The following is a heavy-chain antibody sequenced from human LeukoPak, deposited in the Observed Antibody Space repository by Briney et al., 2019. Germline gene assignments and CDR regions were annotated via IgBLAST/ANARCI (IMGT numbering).Heavy chain of an antibody. Sequence: SVKVSCKASGGTFSSYAISWVRQAPGQGLEWMGGIIPILGTANYAQKFQGRVTMTRDTSTSTVYMELSSLTSEDTAVYYCAKAGLGSSWWDFDDWGQGTLVSVSS. CDR1: GGTFSSYA. D-gene: IGHD6-13*01. V-gene: IGHV1-69*05. CDR3: AKAGLGSSWWDFDD. CDR2: IIPILGTA. J-gene: IGHJ4*02.